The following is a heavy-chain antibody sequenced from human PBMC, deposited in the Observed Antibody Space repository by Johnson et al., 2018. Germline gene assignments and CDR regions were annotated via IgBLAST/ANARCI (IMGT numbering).Heavy chain of an antibody. CDR3: ARAVAGAAEYFQH. J-gene: IGHJ1*01. D-gene: IGHD6-19*01. Sequence: QVQLQESGPGLVKPSETLSLTCTVPGGSISGYYWTWIRQPPGKELEWIGFIYYSGRTHYNPSLRGRVTIAVDTSKNQFSLKLPPVTAADTAVYYWARAVAGAAEYFQHWGQGTMVTVSS. V-gene: IGHV4-59*01. CDR1: GGSISGYY. CDR2: IYYSGRT.